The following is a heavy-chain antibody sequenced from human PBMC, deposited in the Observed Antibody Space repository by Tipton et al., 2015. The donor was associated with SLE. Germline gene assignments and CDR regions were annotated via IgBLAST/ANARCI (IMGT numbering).Heavy chain of an antibody. CDR1: GGSISSSSYY. J-gene: IGHJ3*02. CDR2: IYYSGST. V-gene: IGHV4-39*07. CDR3: AGDPMGDGGFEI. D-gene: IGHD3-16*01. Sequence: TLSLTCTVSGGSISSSSYYWGWIRQPPGKGLEWIGSIYYSGSTYYNPSLKSRVTISVDTSKNQFSLKLSSVTAADTAVYYCAGDPMGDGGFEIWGQGTMVTVSS.